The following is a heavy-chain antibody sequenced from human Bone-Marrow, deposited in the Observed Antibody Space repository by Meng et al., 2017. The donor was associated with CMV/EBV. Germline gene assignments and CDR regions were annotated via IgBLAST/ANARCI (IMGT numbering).Heavy chain of an antibody. Sequence: SLKISCAASGFTFDDYAMHWVRQAPGKGLEWVSGISWNSGSIGYADSVKGRFTISRDNAKNSLYLQMNSLRAEDTAVYYCARDRSGSYHLGGAFDIWGQGTMVTVSS. CDR2: ISWNSGSI. V-gene: IGHV3-9*01. D-gene: IGHD1-26*01. J-gene: IGHJ3*02. CDR1: GFTFDDYA. CDR3: ARDRSGSYHLGGAFDI.